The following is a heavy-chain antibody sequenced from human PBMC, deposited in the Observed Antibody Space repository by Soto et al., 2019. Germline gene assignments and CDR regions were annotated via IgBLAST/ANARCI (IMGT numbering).Heavy chain of an antibody. J-gene: IGHJ6*02. CDR3: ARVGGYHYYYGMDV. CDR2: IYYSGST. V-gene: IGHV4-30-4*08. Sequence: SETLSLTCTVSGDSISSGDYYWSWIRQPPGKGLEWIGYIYYSGSTIYNPSLKSRVTMSVDTSKNQFSLKLISVTAADTAVYYCARVGGYHYYYGMDVWGQGTTVTVSS. CDR1: GDSISSGDYY.